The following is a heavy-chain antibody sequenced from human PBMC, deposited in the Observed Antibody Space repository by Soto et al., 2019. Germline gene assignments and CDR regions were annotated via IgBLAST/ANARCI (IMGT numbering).Heavy chain of an antibody. CDR2: LSGSGGTT. Sequence: GGSLRLSCAASGFNLSAYSMNWVRQAPGKGLEWVSALSGSGGTTYYADSVRGRFTISRDNSKNTLFLQMSSLRAEDTALYYCAKQRAGYGSGSDTFYFDFWGQGTLVTVSS. J-gene: IGHJ4*02. V-gene: IGHV3-23*01. CDR3: AKQRAGYGSGSDTFYFDF. D-gene: IGHD3-10*01. CDR1: GFNLSAYS.